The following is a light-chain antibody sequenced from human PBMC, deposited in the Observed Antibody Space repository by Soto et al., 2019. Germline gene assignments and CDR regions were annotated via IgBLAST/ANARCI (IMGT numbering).Light chain of an antibody. CDR3: QHYENTPPSVT. Sequence: EIVMTQSPATLSVSPGERVTLSCRASQFISNSLAWYQQKPGRAPRLLIYGAFNRATGIPDRFSGSGSGTDFTLTINGLEPEDFAVYYCQHYENTPPSVTFGPGTKVDIK. CDR1: QFISNS. V-gene: IGKV3-20*01. CDR2: GAF. J-gene: IGKJ3*01.